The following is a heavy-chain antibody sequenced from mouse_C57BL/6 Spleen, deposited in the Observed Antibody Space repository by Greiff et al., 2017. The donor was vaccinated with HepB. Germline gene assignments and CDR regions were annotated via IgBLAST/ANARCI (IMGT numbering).Heavy chain of an antibody. D-gene: IGHD1-1*01. V-gene: IGHV1-74*01. CDR3: VWGTTVPGFDV. Sequence: QVQLKQPGAELVKPGASVKVSCKASGYTFTSYWMHWVKQRPGQGLEWIGRIHPSDSDTNYNQKFKGKATLTVDKSSSTAYMQLSSLTSEDSAVYYCVWGTTVPGFDVGGTGTTVTVSS. CDR1: GYTFTSYW. CDR2: IHPSDSDT. J-gene: IGHJ1*03.